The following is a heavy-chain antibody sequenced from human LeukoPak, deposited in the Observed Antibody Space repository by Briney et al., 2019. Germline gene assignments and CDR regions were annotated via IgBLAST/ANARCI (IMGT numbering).Heavy chain of an antibody. V-gene: IGHV1-2*06. D-gene: IGHD3-3*01. Sequence: ASVKVSCKASGYIFTGYYMHWVRQAPGQGLEWMGRINPNSGGTNYAQTFQGRVTMTRDTSISTAYMELSRLRSDDTAVYYRAGQRITIFGVAMGAFDYWGQGTLVTVSS. J-gene: IGHJ4*02. CDR1: GYIFTGYY. CDR2: INPNSGGT. CDR3: AGQRITIFGVAMGAFDY.